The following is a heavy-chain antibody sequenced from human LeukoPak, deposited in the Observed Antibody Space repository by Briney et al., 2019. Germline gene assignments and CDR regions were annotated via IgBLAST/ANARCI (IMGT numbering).Heavy chain of an antibody. CDR3: ARDKGGSGYDHLDS. J-gene: IGHJ4*02. V-gene: IGHV6-1*01. D-gene: IGHD5-12*01. Sequence: SQTLSLTCAISGDSVSTNSAAWNWIRRSPSRGLEWLGRTYYRSKWYNDYAVSVKSRITINPDTSKNQFSLQLTSVTPEDTAVYYCARDKGGSGYDHLDSWGQGTLVTVSS. CDR2: TYYRSKWYN. CDR1: GDSVSTNSAA.